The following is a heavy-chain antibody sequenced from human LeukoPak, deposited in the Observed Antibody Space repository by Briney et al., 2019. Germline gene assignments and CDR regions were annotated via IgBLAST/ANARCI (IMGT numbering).Heavy chain of an antibody. CDR3: ARELAAAGTRYFDL. V-gene: IGHV4-4*07. CDR2: IYTSGST. Sequence: SETLSLTCTVSGGSISSYYWSWIRQPAGKGLEWIGRIYTSGSTNYNPSLKSRVTMSVDTSKNQFSLKLSSVTAAGTAVYYCARELAAAGTRYFDLWGRGTLVTVSS. J-gene: IGHJ2*01. CDR1: GGSISSYY. D-gene: IGHD6-13*01.